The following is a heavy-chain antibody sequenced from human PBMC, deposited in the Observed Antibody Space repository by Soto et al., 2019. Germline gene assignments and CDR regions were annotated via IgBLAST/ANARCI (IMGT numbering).Heavy chain of an antibody. CDR3: ARRLLYSSRIDY. V-gene: IGHV1-18*01. J-gene: IGHJ4*02. CDR1: GYTFTSYG. Sequence: QVQLVQSGAEVKKPGASVKVSCKASGYTFTSYGISWVRQAPGQGLEWMGWISAYNGNTNYAQKLQGRVTMTTDTTESTADMGLRSLRSDDTAVYYCARRLLYSSRIDYWGQGTLVTVSS. CDR2: ISAYNGNT. D-gene: IGHD6-13*01.